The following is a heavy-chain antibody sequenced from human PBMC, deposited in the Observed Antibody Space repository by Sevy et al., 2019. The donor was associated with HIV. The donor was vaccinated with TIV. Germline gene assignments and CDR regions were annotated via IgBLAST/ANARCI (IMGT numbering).Heavy chain of an antibody. Sequence: SETLSLTCSVSGDSISGYYWSWIRQPPGKGLEWIGYIYYSRSTNYNPALKSRVTISKDTSNNQFSLKLGSVTAADTAVYYCASGSPQHYYGMDVWGQGTTVTVSS. CDR1: GDSISGYY. CDR2: IYYSRST. CDR3: ASGSPQHYYGMDV. D-gene: IGHD6-13*01. V-gene: IGHV4-59*12. J-gene: IGHJ6*02.